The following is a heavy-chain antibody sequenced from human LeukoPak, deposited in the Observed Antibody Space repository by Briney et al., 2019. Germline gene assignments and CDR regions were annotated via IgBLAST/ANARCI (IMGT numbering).Heavy chain of an antibody. CDR3: ARIWFGESYNWFDP. CDR2: IKQDGREI. J-gene: IGHJ5*02. CDR1: GFTFNSFW. V-gene: IGHV3-7*01. Sequence: GGSLRLSCAASGFTFNSFWMSWVRQAPGKGLEWVANIKQDGREIYYVDSVEGRFIISRDNAKNSLYLQMNSLRVEDTAVYNCARIWFGESYNWFDPWGQGTLVTVSS. D-gene: IGHD3-10*01.